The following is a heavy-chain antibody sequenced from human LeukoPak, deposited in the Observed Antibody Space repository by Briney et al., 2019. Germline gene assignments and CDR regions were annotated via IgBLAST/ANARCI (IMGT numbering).Heavy chain of an antibody. J-gene: IGHJ4*02. CDR3: ARGFVTMVRGVFVY. CDR1: GYTFTSYD. Sequence: ASVTVSCKASGYTFTSYDINWVRQATGQGLEWMGWMNPNSGNTGYAQKFQGRVTMTRNTSISTAYMELSSLRSEDTAVHYCARGFVTMVRGVFVYWGQGTLVTVSS. D-gene: IGHD3-10*01. CDR2: MNPNSGNT. V-gene: IGHV1-8*01.